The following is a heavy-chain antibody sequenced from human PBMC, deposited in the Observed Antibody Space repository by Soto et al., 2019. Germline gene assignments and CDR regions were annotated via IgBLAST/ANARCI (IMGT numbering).Heavy chain of an antibody. D-gene: IGHD3-16*02. CDR1: GFTFSNFA. J-gene: IGHJ4*02. Sequence: PGGSLRLSCAASGFTFSNFAIHWVLQAPGKGLDWVAVISYDGSNKYYADSVKGRFTISRDNSKNTLYLQMNSLRAEDTAVYYCAARIHLGELSFDYWGQGTLVTVSS. CDR3: AARIHLGELSFDY. V-gene: IGHV3-30-3*01. CDR2: ISYDGSNK.